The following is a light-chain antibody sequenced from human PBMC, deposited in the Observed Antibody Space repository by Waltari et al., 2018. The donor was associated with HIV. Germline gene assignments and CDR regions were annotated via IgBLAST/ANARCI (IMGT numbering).Light chain of an antibody. CDR1: TSDVGGNNY. CDR3: SSYTNSSTLEV. CDR2: DVS. Sequence: QSALPQPASVSGSPGQSLTISCIGTTSDVGGNNYVSLYQQHPGKAPKLMIYDVSNRPSGVSVRFSGSKSGNTASLTISGLQAEDEADYYCSSYTNSSTLEVFGTGTKVTVL. V-gene: IGLV2-14*03. J-gene: IGLJ1*01.